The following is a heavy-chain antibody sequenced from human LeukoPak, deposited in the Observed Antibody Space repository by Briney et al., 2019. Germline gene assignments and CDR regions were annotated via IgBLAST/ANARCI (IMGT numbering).Heavy chain of an antibody. D-gene: IGHD3-3*01. V-gene: IGHV3-15*01. CDR1: GFTFSNAW. CDR2: IKSKTDGGTT. CDR3: TTDGRFLEWLSVWYYYMDV. J-gene: IGHJ6*03. Sequence: PGGSLRLSCAASGFTFSNAWMSRVRQAPGKGLEWVGRIKSKTDGGTTDYAAPVKGRFTTSRDDSKNTLYLQMNSLKTEDTAVYYCTTDGRFLEWLSVWYYYMDVWGKGTTVTVSS.